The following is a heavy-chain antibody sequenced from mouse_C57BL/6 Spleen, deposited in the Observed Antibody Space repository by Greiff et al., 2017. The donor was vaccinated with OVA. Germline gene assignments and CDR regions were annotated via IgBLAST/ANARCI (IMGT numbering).Heavy chain of an antibody. CDR3: ARNDYSNYVYYAMDY. J-gene: IGHJ4*01. D-gene: IGHD2-5*01. V-gene: IGHV1-80*01. CDR2: IYPGDGDT. Sequence: VLLQQSGAELVKPGASVKISCKASGYAFSSYWMNWVKQRPGKGLEWIGQIYPGDGDTNYNGKFKGKATLTADKSSSTAYMQLSSLTSEDSAVYFCARNDYSNYVYYAMDYWGQGTSVTVSS. CDR1: GYAFSSYW.